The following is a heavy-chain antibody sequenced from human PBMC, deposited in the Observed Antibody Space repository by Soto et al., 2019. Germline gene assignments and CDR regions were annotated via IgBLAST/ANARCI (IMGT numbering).Heavy chain of an antibody. V-gene: IGHV4-4*07. CDR3: ARGQRFSDWFDP. J-gene: IGHJ5*02. Sequence: DTLSLPCTVSGGAISTYYWTWIRQPAGKGLEWIGRIYSSGSTKYNPSLQSRFTMSLDTSNNQFSLRLTSVTAADTAVYYCARGQRFSDWFDPWGQGTLATSPQ. CDR2: IYSSGST. CDR1: GGAISTYY. D-gene: IGHD3-3*01.